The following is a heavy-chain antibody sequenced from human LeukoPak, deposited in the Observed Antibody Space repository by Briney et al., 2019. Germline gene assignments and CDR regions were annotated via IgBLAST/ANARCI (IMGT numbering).Heavy chain of an antibody. J-gene: IGHJ5*02. V-gene: IGHV4-31*03. CDR2: IYYSGST. CDR3: ASLAALEGMLGWFDP. CDR1: GGSISSGGYY. Sequence: SETLSLTCTVSGGSISSGGYYWSWIRQHPGKGLEWIGYIYYSGSTYYNPSLKSRVTISVDTSKNQFSLKLSSVTAADTAVYYCASLAALEGMLGWFDPWGQGTLVTVSS. D-gene: IGHD6-6*01.